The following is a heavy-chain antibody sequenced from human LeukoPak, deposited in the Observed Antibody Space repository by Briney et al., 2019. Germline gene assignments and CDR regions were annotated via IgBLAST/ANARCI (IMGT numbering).Heavy chain of an antibody. CDR2: IYTSGST. CDR3: ARVLMSYYDSSGYYYVPQAYAFDI. Sequence: PSETLSLTCTVSGGSISSYYWSWIRQPAGKGLEWIGRIYTSGSTNYNPSLKSRVTMSVDTSKNHFSLKLSSVTAADTAVYYCARVLMSYYDSSGYYYVPQAYAFDIWGQGTMVTVSS. V-gene: IGHV4-4*07. D-gene: IGHD3-22*01. J-gene: IGHJ3*02. CDR1: GGSISSYY.